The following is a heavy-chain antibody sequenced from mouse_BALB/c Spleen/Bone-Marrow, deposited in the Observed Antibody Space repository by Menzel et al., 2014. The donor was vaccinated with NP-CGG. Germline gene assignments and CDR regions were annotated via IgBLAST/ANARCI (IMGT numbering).Heavy chain of an antibody. D-gene: IGHD1-2*01. Sequence: EVNVVESGGGLVQPGGSLKLSCAASGFDFSRYWMSWVRQAPGKGLEWIGEINPDSSTINYTPSLKDKFIISRDNAKNTLYLQMSKVGSEDTALYYCARQGYYGYSDYWGQGTTLTVSS. V-gene: IGHV4-1*02. CDR2: INPDSSTI. J-gene: IGHJ2*01. CDR1: GFDFSRYW. CDR3: ARQGYYGYSDY.